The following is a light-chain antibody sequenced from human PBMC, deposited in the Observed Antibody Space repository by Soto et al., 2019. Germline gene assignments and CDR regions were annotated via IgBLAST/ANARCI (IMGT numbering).Light chain of an antibody. CDR1: SSDVGSYNL. Sequence: QSVLTQPASVSGSPGQSITISCTGTSSDVGSYNLVSWYQQHPGKAPKLMIYEVSKRPSGVSNRFSGSKSGNTASLTISGLRGEAEGDYYPGSYAGSPWVFGGGT. V-gene: IGLV2-23*02. CDR2: EVS. J-gene: IGLJ3*02. CDR3: GSYAGSPWV.